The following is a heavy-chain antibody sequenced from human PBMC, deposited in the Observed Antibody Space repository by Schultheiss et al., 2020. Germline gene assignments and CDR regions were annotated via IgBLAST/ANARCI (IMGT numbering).Heavy chain of an antibody. CDR1: GGSVSSVGYY. CDR3: AIYYYDPSLVLHDAFDI. CDR2: IYYSGST. D-gene: IGHD3-22*01. J-gene: IGHJ3*02. Sequence: SETLSLTCTVSGGSVSSVGYYWSWIRQPPGKGLEWIGYIYYSGSTNYNPSLKSRVTIAVDTSKNQFSLRLSSVTAADTAVYYCAIYYYDPSLVLHDAFDIWGQGTMVTVSS. V-gene: IGHV4-61*08.